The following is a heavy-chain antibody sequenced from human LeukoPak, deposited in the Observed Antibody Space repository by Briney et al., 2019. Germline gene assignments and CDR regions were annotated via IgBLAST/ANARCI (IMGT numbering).Heavy chain of an antibody. CDR3: ARTSGAYAGGALDI. V-gene: IGHV5-51*01. Sequence: GESLKISCKGSGYRFTTYWIAWVRQMPGKGLEWMGIIYPDDFDTRYNPSLQGHVSISADKSISTVYLQWSSLKASDTAMYYCARTSGAYAGGALDIWGQGTVVTVSS. D-gene: IGHD3-16*01. J-gene: IGHJ3*02. CDR2: IYPDDFDT. CDR1: GYRFTTYW.